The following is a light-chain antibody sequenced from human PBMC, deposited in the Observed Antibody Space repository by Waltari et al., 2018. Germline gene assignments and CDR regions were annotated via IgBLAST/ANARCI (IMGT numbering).Light chain of an antibody. CDR1: QSVKSND. V-gene: IGKV3-20*01. Sequence: EIVLTQSPGTLSLSPGDRATLSCRASQSVKSNDLAWYQQKPGQAPMLLIYDTSTRATGNPDRFSCSGSGTDFILTISRLEAEDFVLYYCQQYGTPLTFGGGTKVEIK. J-gene: IGKJ4*01. CDR2: DTS. CDR3: QQYGTPLT.